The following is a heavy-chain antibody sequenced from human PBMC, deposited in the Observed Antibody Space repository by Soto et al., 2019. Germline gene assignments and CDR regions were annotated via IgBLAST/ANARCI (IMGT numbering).Heavy chain of an antibody. CDR2: IYATGTT. V-gene: IGHV4-4*07. CDR1: GASISGFY. Sequence: PSETLSLTCTVSGASISGFYWSWIRKSAGKGLEWIGRIYATGTTDYNPSLKSRVMMSVDTSKKQFSLKLRSVTAADTAVYYCTRHDVIAKLQNGMGVWGQGTTVTVSS. D-gene: IGHD2-21*01. CDR3: TRHDVIAKLQNGMGV. J-gene: IGHJ6*02.